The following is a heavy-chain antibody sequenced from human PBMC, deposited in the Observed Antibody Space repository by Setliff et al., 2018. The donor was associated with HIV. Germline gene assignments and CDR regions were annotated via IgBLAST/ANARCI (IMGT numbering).Heavy chain of an antibody. CDR2: IYAAGAT. D-gene: IGHD6-19*01. J-gene: IGHJ4*02. CDR1: GLTDTYNY. V-gene: IGHV3-53*01. CDR3: AKGSGFHDY. Sequence: GGSLRLSCAASGLTDTYNYMTWVRQTPKMGLEWVSLIYAAGATYYADSVEGRFTISRDTSTNTLYLQMHSLRADDTAVYYCAKGSGFHDYWGQGTRVTVSS.